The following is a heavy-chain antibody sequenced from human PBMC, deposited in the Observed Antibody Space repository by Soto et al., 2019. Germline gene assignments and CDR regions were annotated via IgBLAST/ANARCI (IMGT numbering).Heavy chain of an antibody. CDR2: INHSGST. CDR3: ARGISMRVVIKGVAPDKYYLDS. V-gene: IGHV4-34*01. D-gene: IGHD3-22*01. J-gene: IGHJ4*02. Sequence: XGTLSLSCAVYGGSVSGYYWTGIRQAPGKGLEWIGEINHSGSTNYNPSLKSRVTISVDTSKNQFSLKLSSMTAADTAVYYCARGISMRVVIKGVAPDKYYLDSWGQGTLVTVSS. CDR1: GGSVSGYY.